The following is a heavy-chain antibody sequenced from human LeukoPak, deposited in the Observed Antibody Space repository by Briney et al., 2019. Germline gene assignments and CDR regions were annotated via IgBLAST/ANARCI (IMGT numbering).Heavy chain of an antibody. V-gene: IGHV4-39*07. D-gene: IGHD2-2*01. CDR1: VGSISSSSYY. Sequence: SETLSLTCTVSVGSISSSSYYWGWIRQPPGKGLEWIGSIYYSGSTYYNPSLKSRVTISVDTSKNQFSLKLSSVTAADTAVYYCAREKYQPIGVDPWGQGTLVTVSS. J-gene: IGHJ5*02. CDR2: IYYSGST. CDR3: AREKYQPIGVDP.